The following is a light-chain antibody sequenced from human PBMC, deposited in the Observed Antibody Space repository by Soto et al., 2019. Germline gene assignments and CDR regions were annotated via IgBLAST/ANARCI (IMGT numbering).Light chain of an antibody. CDR3: QQYGRSPRT. CDR1: QSVSNY. J-gene: IGKJ1*01. V-gene: IGKV3-20*01. Sequence: IVLSQSPGTLSLSPGERATLSCRASQSVSNYLAWYQQKPGQAHRLLIKDASSRATGIPDRFSGIGSGTDFTLTITRLEPEDFAVYYCQQYGRSPRTFGQGTKVEI. CDR2: DAS.